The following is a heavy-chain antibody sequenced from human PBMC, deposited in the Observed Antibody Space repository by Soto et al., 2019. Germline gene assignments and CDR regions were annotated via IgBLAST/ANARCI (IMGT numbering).Heavy chain of an antibody. CDR3: ARLGRAKQFDP. Sequence: SETLSLTCTVSGGSISSSSYYWGWIRQPPGKGLGWIGSIYYSGSTYYNPSLKSRVTISVDTSKNQFSLKLSSVTAADTAVYYCARLGRAKQFDPWGQGTLVTVSS. CDR2: IYYSGST. J-gene: IGHJ5*02. V-gene: IGHV4-39*01. CDR1: GGSISSSSYY.